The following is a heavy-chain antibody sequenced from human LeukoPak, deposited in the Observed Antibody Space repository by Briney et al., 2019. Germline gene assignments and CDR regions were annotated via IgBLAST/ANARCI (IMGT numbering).Heavy chain of an antibody. CDR1: GYTFTSYD. D-gene: IGHD3-10*01. V-gene: IGHV1-8*01. CDR2: MNPNSGNT. CDR3: ARVILVRGVIHYYYYGMDV. J-gene: IGHJ6*02. Sequence: ASVKVSCKASGYTFTSYDINWVRQATGQGLEWMGWMNPNSGNTGYAQKFQGRVTMTRNTSISTAYMELSSLRSEDTAAYYCARVILVRGVIHYYYYGMDVWGQGTTVTVSS.